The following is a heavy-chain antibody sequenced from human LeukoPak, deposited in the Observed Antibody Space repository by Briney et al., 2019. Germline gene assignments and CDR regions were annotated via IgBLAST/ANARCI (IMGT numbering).Heavy chain of an antibody. Sequence: ASVKVSCKASGYTFTSYGISWVRQAPGQGLEWMGWISAYNGNTNYAQKLQGRVTMTTDTSTSTAYMELRSLRSDDTAVYYCARQLVARYYYYYYIDVWGKGSTVTVSS. CDR2: ISAYNGNT. D-gene: IGHD6-6*01. CDR3: ARQLVARYYYYYYIDV. V-gene: IGHV1-18*01. J-gene: IGHJ6*03. CDR1: GYTFTSYG.